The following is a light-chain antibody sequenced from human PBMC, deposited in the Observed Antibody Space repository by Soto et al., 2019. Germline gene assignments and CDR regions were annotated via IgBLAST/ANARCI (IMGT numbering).Light chain of an antibody. V-gene: IGKV1-5*03. J-gene: IGKJ1*01. CDR2: KTS. Sequence: IQMTQSASSLSASVGDTVTITYRASESIYSWLAWYKQIPGKAPQLLIYKTSTLQGGVPSRFSGSGSGAEYTLTISSLQPDDFATYFCQEYNTNSRTFGQGTRV. CDR3: QEYNTNSRT. CDR1: ESIYSW.